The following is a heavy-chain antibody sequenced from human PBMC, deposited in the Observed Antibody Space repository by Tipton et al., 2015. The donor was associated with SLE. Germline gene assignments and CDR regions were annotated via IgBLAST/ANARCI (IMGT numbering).Heavy chain of an antibody. CDR1: GFTVSGNY. Sequence: SLRLSCAASGFTVSGNYMSWVRQAPGKGLEWVSALFVGGNTFYADSVKGRFTISRDNSKNTLYLQMNSLRAEDTAVYYCARDLPLGGEFDYWGQGTLVTVSS. J-gene: IGHJ4*02. CDR2: LFVGGNT. V-gene: IGHV3-53*01. CDR3: ARDLPLGGEFDY. D-gene: IGHD3-16*01.